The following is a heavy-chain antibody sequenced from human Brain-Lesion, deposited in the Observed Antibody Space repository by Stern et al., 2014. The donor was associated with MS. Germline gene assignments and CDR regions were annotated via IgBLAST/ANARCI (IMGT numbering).Heavy chain of an antibody. Sequence: EVQLVESGGGLVKPGGSLGLSCEASGFTFNSYSMNWVRQAPGTGLEWVSSFCVGPDYIYYADAVKGRFTSSRDNAKHSLFLQMNTLRAEYTGVYYCARVDCSGTNCFYYYYGMDVWGQGTTVTVSS. CDR3: ARVDCSGTNCFYYYYGMDV. CDR1: GFTFNSYS. J-gene: IGHJ6*02. D-gene: IGHD2-2*01. CDR2: FCVGPDYI. V-gene: IGHV3-21*01.